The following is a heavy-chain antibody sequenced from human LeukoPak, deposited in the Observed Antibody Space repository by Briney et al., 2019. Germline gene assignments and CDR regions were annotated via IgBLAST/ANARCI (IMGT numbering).Heavy chain of an antibody. D-gene: IGHD5-24*01. Sequence: SETLSLTCTVSGDSISGNYWTWIRQPPGKGLEWIGYIYYSGGTDYNPSLKSRVTISVDTSKNQFSLKLRSVTAADTAVYYCARHVTISGPYDASDIWGQGTMVTVSP. CDR1: GDSISGNY. CDR2: IYYSGGT. J-gene: IGHJ3*02. CDR3: ARHVTISGPYDASDI. V-gene: IGHV4-59*08.